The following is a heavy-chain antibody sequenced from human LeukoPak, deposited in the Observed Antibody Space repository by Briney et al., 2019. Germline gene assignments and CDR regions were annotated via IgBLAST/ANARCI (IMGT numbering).Heavy chain of an antibody. CDR1: GFTFSSYA. J-gene: IGHJ4*02. D-gene: IGHD4-17*01. CDR2: ISTSGGDT. Sequence: GGSLRLSCVASGFTFSSYAMSWVRQPPGKGLEWVSAISTSGGDTYYADSVKGRFTFSRDNSKNTLYLQMNNLRAEDTAVYYCAKDPYGDSSGYFDYWGQGTLVTVSS. CDR3: AKDPYGDSSGYFDY. V-gene: IGHV3-23*01.